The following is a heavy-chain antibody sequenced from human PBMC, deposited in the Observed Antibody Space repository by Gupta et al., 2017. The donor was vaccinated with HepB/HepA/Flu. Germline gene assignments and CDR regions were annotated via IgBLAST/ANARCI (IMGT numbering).Heavy chain of an antibody. D-gene: IGHD6-19*01. CDR2: IYYSGST. V-gene: IGHV4-30-4*01. CDR3: AREPVYYSSGWYSYYGMDV. Sequence: QVQLQESGPGLVKPSQTLSLTCTVSGGSISSGDYYWSLIRQPPGKGLEWIGYIYYSGSTYYNPSLKSRVTISVDTSKNQFSLKLSSVTAADTAVYYCAREPVYYSSGWYSYYGMDVWGQGTTVTVSS. CDR1: GGSISSGDYY. J-gene: IGHJ6*02.